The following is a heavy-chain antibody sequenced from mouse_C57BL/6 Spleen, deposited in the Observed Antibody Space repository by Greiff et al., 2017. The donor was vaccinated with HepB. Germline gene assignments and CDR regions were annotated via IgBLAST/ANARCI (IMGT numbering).Heavy chain of an antibody. CDR1: GYTFTSYW. CDR2: IDPNSGGT. J-gene: IGHJ4*01. D-gene: IGHD1-1*01. Sequence: QVQLQQPGAELVKPGASVKLSCKASGYTFTSYWMHWVKQRPGPGLEWIGRIDPNSGGTKYNEKFKSKATLTVDKPSSTAYLQLSSLTSEDSAVYYGARRCKGGRGYGDYAMDYWGQGTSVTVAS. V-gene: IGHV1-72*01. CDR3: ARRCKGGRGYGDYAMDY.